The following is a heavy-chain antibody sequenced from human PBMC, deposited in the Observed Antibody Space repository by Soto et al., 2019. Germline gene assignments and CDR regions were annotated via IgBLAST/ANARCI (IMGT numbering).Heavy chain of an antibody. J-gene: IGHJ3*02. V-gene: IGHV3-49*03. D-gene: IGHD3-22*01. CDR3: TRDKGPDYYDSSGYYGLSAFDI. CDR1: GFTFGDYA. Sequence: GGSLRLSCTASGFTFGDYAMSWFRQAPGKGLEWVGFIRSKAYGGTTEYAASVKGRFTISRDDSKSIAYLQMNSLKTEDTAVYYCTRDKGPDYYDSSGYYGLSAFDIWGQGTMVTGSS. CDR2: IRSKAYGGTT.